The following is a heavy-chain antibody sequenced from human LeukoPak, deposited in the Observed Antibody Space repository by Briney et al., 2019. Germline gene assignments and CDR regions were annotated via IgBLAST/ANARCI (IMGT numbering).Heavy chain of an antibody. CDR3: ARGGSSSWNNWFDP. CDR2: INSDGSST. D-gene: IGHD6-13*01. J-gene: IGHJ5*02. V-gene: IGHV3-74*01. CDR1: GFTLSSYW. Sequence: PGGSLRLSCAASGFTLSSYWMHWVRQAPGKGLVWVSRINSDGSSTSYADSVKGRFTISRDNAKNTLYLQMNSLRAEDTAVYYCARGGSSSWNNWFDPWGQGTLVTVSS.